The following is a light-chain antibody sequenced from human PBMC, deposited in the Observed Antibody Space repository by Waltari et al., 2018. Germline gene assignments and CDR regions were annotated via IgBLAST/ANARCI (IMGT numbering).Light chain of an antibody. J-gene: IGKJ1*01. V-gene: IGKV3-20*01. CDR1: QSVSGT. CDR3: QKYGTLPAT. CDR2: SAS. Sequence: IVLTQSPGHLSLSPWERATLSCRASQSVSGTLAWYQQKPGQAPRLLIYSASNRATGIPDRFSGSGSETDFSLTISRLEPEDFAVYYCQKYGTLPATFGQGTKVEVK.